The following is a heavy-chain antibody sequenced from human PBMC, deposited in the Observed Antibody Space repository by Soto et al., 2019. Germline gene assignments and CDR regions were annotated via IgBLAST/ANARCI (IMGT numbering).Heavy chain of an antibody. Sequence: GGSLRLSCAASGFTFSSYWMHWVRQAPGKGLVWVSRINSDGSSTSYADSVKGRFTISRDNAKNTLYLQMNSLRAEDTAVYYCARDLAYCGGDCYSYFDYWGQGTLVTV. V-gene: IGHV3-74*01. CDR3: ARDLAYCGGDCYSYFDY. D-gene: IGHD2-21*02. CDR1: GFTFSSYW. CDR2: INSDGSST. J-gene: IGHJ4*02.